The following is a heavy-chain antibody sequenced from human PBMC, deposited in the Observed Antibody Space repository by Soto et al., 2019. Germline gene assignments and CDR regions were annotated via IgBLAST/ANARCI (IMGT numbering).Heavy chain of an antibody. D-gene: IGHD5-12*01. CDR1: GFMFSNYP. CDR3: KRDVVASSPPGADY. Sequence: EVQLLASGGDLVRPGGSLRLSCAGSGFMFSNYPMSWVRQAPGKGPEWVAAIKAAGGDTYYADSVKGRFTISRDNFNDMLYLQMNSLTVEDTAMYYCKRDVVASSPPGADYWGQGTLVTCSS. J-gene: IGHJ4*02. V-gene: IGHV3-23*01. CDR2: IKAAGGDT.